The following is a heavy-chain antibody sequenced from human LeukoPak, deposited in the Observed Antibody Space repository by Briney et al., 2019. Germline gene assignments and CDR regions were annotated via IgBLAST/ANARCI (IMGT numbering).Heavy chain of an antibody. CDR3: AGYYGEGIFTY. J-gene: IGHJ4*02. Sequence: GGSLRLSCVASGFTFSSNGMHWVRQAPGKGLEWVTFIQYDGSNKYYADSVKGRFTISRDNSKNTLYLQMNSLRAEDTAVYYCAGYYGEGIFTYWGQGTLVTVSS. CDR1: GFTFSSNG. D-gene: IGHD2-15*01. CDR2: IQYDGSNK. V-gene: IGHV3-30*02.